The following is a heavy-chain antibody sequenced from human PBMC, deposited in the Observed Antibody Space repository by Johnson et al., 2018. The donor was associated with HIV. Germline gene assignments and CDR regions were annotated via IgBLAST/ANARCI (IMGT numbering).Heavy chain of an antibody. D-gene: IGHD3-10*01. J-gene: IGHJ3*02. CDR3: AKDRGLSAFDI. CDR2: ISYAGSNK. V-gene: IGHV3-30*04. Sequence: QVQLVESGGGVVQPGRSLRLSCAASGFTFSSYAMHWVRQAPGKGLEWVAVISYAGSNKYYADSVKGRFTISRDSSKDTLYVQMNSLRGEDTAVYYCAKDRGLSAFDIWGQGTMVTVSS. CDR1: GFTFSSYA.